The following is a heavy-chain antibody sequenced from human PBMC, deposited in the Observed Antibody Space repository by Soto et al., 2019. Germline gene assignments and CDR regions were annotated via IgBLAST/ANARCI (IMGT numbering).Heavy chain of an antibody. D-gene: IGHD5-18*01. Sequence: XGSLRLSCAAAGFTFSSYAMSWVRQAPGKGLDWVSAISGSGGSTDYVDSVKGRFTISRDNSKNTLYLQMNSLRAEDTAVYYCAKLQAYSYGPGAYFDSSGHGTLVTVSS. V-gene: IGHV3-23*01. CDR1: GFTFSSYA. CDR3: AKLQAYSYGPGAYFDS. J-gene: IGHJ4*01. CDR2: ISGSGGST.